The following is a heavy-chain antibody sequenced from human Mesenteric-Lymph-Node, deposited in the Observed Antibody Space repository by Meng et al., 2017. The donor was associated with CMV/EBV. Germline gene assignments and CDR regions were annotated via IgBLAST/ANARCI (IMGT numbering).Heavy chain of an antibody. D-gene: IGHD3-10*01. Sequence: LTFSDNYMSWTRQDAGKGMGWVSYNSSSGSTIYYADSVKSRFTISRDNAKNSLYLQMNSLRAEDTAVYYCARSLVLGSGSSYYGMDVWGQGTTVTVSS. CDR3: ARSLVLGSGSSYYGMDV. V-gene: IGHV3-11*01. J-gene: IGHJ6*02. CDR1: LTFSDNY. CDR2: NSSSGSTI.